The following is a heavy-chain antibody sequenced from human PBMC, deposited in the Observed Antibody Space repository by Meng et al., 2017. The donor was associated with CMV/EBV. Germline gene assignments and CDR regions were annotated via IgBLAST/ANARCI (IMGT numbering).Heavy chain of an antibody. Sequence: GCTFSISSMGWVRQAPGTGLEWVSAISGSGGSTYYADSVKGRFTISRDNSKNTLYLQMNSLRAEDTAVYYCAKSEPYYGDYVAPFDYWGQGTLVTVSS. CDR1: GCTFSISS. J-gene: IGHJ4*02. D-gene: IGHD4-17*01. CDR2: ISGSGGST. V-gene: IGHV3-23*01. CDR3: AKSEPYYGDYVAPFDY.